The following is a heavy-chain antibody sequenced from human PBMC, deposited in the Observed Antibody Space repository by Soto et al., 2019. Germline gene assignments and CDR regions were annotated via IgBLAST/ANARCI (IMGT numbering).Heavy chain of an antibody. J-gene: IGHJ4*02. D-gene: IGHD1-26*01. CDR1: GGSISSGGYY. V-gene: IGHV4-31*03. CDR2: IYYSGST. CDR3: ARFKWDNANDY. Sequence: PSETLSLTCTVSGGSISSGGYYWSWIRQHPGKGLEWIGYIYYSGSTYYNPSLKSRVTISVDTSKNQFSLKLSSVTAADTAVYYCARFKWDNANDYWGQGTLVTVSS.